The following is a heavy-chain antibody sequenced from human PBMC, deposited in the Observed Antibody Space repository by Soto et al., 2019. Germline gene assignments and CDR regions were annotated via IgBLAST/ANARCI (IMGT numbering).Heavy chain of an antibody. J-gene: IGHJ6*02. CDR3: ARSRWLQRKHYYYGMDV. CDR1: GFTFSSYW. Sequence: QLGGSLRLSCAASGFTFSSYWMSWVRQAPGKGLEWVANIKQDGSEKYYVDSVKGRFTISRDNAKNSLYLQMNSLRAEDTAVYYCARSRWLQRKHYYYGMDVWGQGTTVTVSS. CDR2: IKQDGSEK. D-gene: IGHD5-12*01. V-gene: IGHV3-7*01.